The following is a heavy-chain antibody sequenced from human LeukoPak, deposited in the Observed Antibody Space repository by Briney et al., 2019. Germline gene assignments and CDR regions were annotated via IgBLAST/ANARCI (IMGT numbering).Heavy chain of an antibody. V-gene: IGHV3-33*01. D-gene: IGHD4-23*01. Sequence: GGSLRLSCAASGFTFSSYGMHWVRQAPGKGLEGVAVIWYDGSNKYYADSVKGRFTISRDNSKNTLYLQMNSLRAEDTAVYYCARVEDDYGGNSWIDYWGQGTLVTVSS. J-gene: IGHJ4*02. CDR2: IWYDGSNK. CDR3: ARVEDDYGGNSWIDY. CDR1: GFTFSSYG.